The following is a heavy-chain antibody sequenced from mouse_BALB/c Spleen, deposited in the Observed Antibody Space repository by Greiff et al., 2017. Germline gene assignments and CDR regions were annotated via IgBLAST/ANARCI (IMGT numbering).Heavy chain of an antibody. CDR3: ARGHYYSFAY. CDR2: INPGSGGT. CDR1: GYAFTNYL. J-gene: IGHJ3*01. V-gene: IGHV1-54*01. Sequence: VQLQQSGAELVRPGTSVKVSCKASGYAFTNYLIEWVKQRPGQGLEWIGVINPGSGGTNYNEKFKGKATLTADKSSSTAYMQLSSLTSDDSAVYFCARGHYYSFAYWGQGTLVTVSA. D-gene: IGHD2-1*01.